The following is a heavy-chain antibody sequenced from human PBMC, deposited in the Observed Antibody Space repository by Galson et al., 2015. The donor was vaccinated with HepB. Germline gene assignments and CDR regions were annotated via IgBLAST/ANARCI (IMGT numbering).Heavy chain of an antibody. CDR2: IKSDGSST. CDR1: GFTFSTSW. D-gene: IGHD3-3*01. V-gene: IGHV3-74*01. CDR3: ARDGDFRIDY. Sequence: SLRLSCAASGFTFSTSWMHWVRQVPGKGLVWVSRIKSDGSSTNYADSVKGRFTTSRDSAKNTLFLQMNSLRAEDTAVYYCARDGDFRIDYWGQGTLVTVSS. J-gene: IGHJ4*02.